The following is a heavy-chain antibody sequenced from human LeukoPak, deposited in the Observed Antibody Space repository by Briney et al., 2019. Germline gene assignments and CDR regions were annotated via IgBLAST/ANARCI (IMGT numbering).Heavy chain of an antibody. J-gene: IGHJ3*02. Sequence: ASVKVSCKASGGTFSSYAISWVRQAPGQGLEWMGRIIPIFGTANYAQKLQGRVTITTDESTSTAYMELSSLRSEDTAVYYCARDGVGYDYVWGSYRHDAFDIWGQGTMVTVSS. CDR1: GGTFSSYA. V-gene: IGHV1-69*05. D-gene: IGHD3-16*02. CDR2: IIPIFGTA. CDR3: ARDGVGYDYVWGSYRHDAFDI.